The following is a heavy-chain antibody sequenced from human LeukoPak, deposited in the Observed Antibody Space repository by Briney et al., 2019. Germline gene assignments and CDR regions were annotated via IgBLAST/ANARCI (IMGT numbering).Heavy chain of an antibody. Sequence: ASVRVSCKASGYTFSDYYMHWVRQAPGQALEWMGWINPNNGGINYAQRFQGSVTMTRDTSLSTAYMELSRLRSDDTAVYYCARDRSTMVRGENFAFDIWGQGTMVTVSS. CDR3: ARDRSTMVRGENFAFDI. V-gene: IGHV1-2*02. CDR2: INPNNGGI. J-gene: IGHJ3*02. CDR1: GYTFSDYY. D-gene: IGHD3-10*01.